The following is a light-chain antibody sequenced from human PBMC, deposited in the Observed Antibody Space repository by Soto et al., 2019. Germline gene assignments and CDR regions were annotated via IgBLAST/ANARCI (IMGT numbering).Light chain of an antibody. CDR2: AAS. CDR1: QSISAY. V-gene: IGKV1-39*01. CDR3: QQTYSSPYS. Sequence: DIQLTQSPSSLSASVGDRLTITCRANQSISAYLSWYQQSPGKAPKLLMYAASNLQSGVPSRFSGSGSGTDITLTITSLRPEDFATYYCQQTYSSPYSFGTGTKVEIK. J-gene: IGKJ2*03.